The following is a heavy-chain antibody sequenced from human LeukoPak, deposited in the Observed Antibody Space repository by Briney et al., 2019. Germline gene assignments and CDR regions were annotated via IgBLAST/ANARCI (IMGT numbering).Heavy chain of an antibody. CDR1: GFTFSSYS. V-gene: IGHV3-21*01. Sequence: GGSLRLSCAASGFTFSSYSMNWVRQAPGKGLEWVSSISSSSRYIYYADSVKGRFTISRDNAKNSLYLQMNVLRAEDTAVYYCARAGGSSYCSSTSCFFDYLGQGTLVTVSS. CDR2: ISSSSRYI. CDR3: ARAGGSSYCSSTSCFFDY. D-gene: IGHD2-2*01. J-gene: IGHJ4*02.